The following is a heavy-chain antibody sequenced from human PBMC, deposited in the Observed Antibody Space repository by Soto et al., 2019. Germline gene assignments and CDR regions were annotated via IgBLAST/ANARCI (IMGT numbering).Heavy chain of an antibody. D-gene: IGHD3-22*01. CDR2: IIPMLGTP. Sequence: QVQLVQSGAEVKKPGSSVKVSCKSSGDTFSSYAISWVRQAPGQGLEWMVGIIPMLGTPSYAQKFQDRVTITADKFTSTAYMELSGLRSEDTAVYYCAKEKSRYDRSGYYRPDYWGQGTLVTVSS. CDR3: AKEKSRYDRSGYYRPDY. CDR1: GDTFSSYA. J-gene: IGHJ4*02. V-gene: IGHV1-69*06.